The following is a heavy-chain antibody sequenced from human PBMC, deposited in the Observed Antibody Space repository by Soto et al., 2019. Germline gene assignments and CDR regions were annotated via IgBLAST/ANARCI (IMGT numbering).Heavy chain of an antibody. D-gene: IGHD1-1*01. Sequence: SETLSLTCTVSGGSISSYYWSWIRQPPGKGLEWIGYIYYSGSTNYNPSLKSRVTISVDTSKNQFSLKLSSVTAADTAVYYCGSSGLEHYYYYNSYVDVGGKGPTVTAPS. CDR1: GGSISSYY. CDR2: IYYSGST. J-gene: IGHJ6*03. V-gene: IGHV4-59*01. CDR3: GSSGLEHYYYYNSYVDV.